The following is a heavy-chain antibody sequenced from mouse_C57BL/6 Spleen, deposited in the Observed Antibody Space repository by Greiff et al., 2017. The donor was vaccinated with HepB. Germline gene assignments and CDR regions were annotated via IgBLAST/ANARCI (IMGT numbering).Heavy chain of an antibody. CDR2: INPSNGGT. D-gene: IGHD2-3*01. Sequence: VKVVESGTELVKPGASVKLSCKASGYTFTSYWMHWVKQRPGQGLEWIGNINPSNGGTNYNEKFKSKATLTVDKSSSTAYMQLSSLTSEDSAVYYCARGGDDGYPFDYWGQGTTLTVSS. V-gene: IGHV1-53*01. J-gene: IGHJ2*01. CDR3: ARGGDDGYPFDY. CDR1: GYTFTSYW.